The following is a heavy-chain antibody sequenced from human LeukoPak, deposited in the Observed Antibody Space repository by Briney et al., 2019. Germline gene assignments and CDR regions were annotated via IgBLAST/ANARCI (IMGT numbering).Heavy chain of an antibody. CDR2: MNPNSGNT. D-gene: IGHD6-13*01. Sequence: ASVKVSCKASGYTFTSYDINWVRQATGQGLEWMGWMNPNSGNTGYAQKFQGRVTITRNTSISTAYMELSSLRSEDTAVYYCARGPYSSPTYYYYMDVWGKGTTVTVSS. CDR1: GYTFTSYD. J-gene: IGHJ6*03. V-gene: IGHV1-8*03. CDR3: ARGPYSSPTYYYYMDV.